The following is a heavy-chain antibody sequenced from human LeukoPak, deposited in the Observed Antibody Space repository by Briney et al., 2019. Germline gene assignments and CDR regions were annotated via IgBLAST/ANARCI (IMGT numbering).Heavy chain of an antibody. V-gene: IGHV1-2*02. CDR2: INPNSGGT. CDR1: GYTFTGYY. D-gene: IGHD5-12*01. J-gene: IGHJ4*02. Sequence: ASVKVSCKASGYTFTGYYMHWVRQAPGQGLEWMGWINPNSGGTNYAQKFQGRVTMTRDTSISTAYMELSRLRSDDTAVYYCATPATSGYDFAYYFDYWGQGTLVTVSS. CDR3: ATPATSGYDFAYYFDY.